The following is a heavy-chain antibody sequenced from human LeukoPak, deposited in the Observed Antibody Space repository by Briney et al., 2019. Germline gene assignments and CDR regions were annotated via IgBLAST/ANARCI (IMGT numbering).Heavy chain of an antibody. Sequence: GESLKISCWGAGYSFTTYWIGWGRQMPGKGLEWRVIIYPRDSDARYSPSFQGQVTISADKSISAAYLQWSSLKASDTAMYYCARHERSTTGSLLYDNWGQGTLVTVSS. CDR3: ARHERSTTGSLLYDN. CDR1: GYSFTTYW. V-gene: IGHV5-51*01. D-gene: IGHD1-1*01. J-gene: IGHJ4*02. CDR2: IYPRDSDA.